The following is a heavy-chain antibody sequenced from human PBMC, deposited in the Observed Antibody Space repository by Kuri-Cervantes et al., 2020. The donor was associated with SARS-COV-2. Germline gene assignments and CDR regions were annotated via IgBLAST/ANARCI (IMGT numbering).Heavy chain of an antibody. CDR1: GGTFSNYI. Sequence: SVKVSCKTSGGTFSNYIISWVRQAPGQGLEWMGGIIPMFGLPNYAQKFQGRVTITTDESTSTAYMELSSLRSEDTAVYYCARETRPFTGDKNTPRGGYFDYWGQGTLVTVSS. CDR3: ARETRPFTGDKNTPRGGYFDY. CDR2: IIPMFGLP. D-gene: IGHD7-27*01. J-gene: IGHJ4*02. V-gene: IGHV1-69*05.